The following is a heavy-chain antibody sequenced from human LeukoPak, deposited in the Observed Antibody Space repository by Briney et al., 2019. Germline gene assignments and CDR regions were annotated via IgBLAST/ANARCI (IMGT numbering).Heavy chain of an antibody. CDR1: GYTFTGYY. D-gene: IGHD6-19*01. CDR3: AREVRIAVAGTFDY. CDR2: INPNSGGT. V-gene: IGHV1-2*02. J-gene: IGHJ4*02. Sequence: ASVKVSCKASGYTFTGYYMHWVRQAPGQGLEWMGWINPNSGGTNYAQKFQGRVTMTRDTSISTAYMELSRLRSDDTAVYYCAREVRIAVAGTFDYWGQGTLVTVSS.